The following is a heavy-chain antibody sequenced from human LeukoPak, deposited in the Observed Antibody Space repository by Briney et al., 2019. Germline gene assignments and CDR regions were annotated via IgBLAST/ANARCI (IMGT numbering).Heavy chain of an antibody. CDR2: ISNSGRST. J-gene: IGHJ4*02. CDR3: TKDLSKTVPAIAY. Sequence: GGSLRLSCAASGFTSSSFAMSWVRQAPGKGLEWVSAISNSGRSTYYTDSVEGRFTISRDNSKNTLYLQMNRLRVEDTAVYYCTKDLSKTVPAIAYWGQGTLVTVSS. V-gene: IGHV3-23*01. D-gene: IGHD2-21*02. CDR1: GFTSSSFA.